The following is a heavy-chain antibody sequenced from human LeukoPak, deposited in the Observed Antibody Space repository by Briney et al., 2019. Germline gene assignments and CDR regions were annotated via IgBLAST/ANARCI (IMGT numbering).Heavy chain of an antibody. CDR1: GGSISGYY. CDR2: IYYSGST. Sequence: SETLSLTCTVSGGSISGYYWSWIRQPPGKGLEWIGYIYYSGSTNYNPSLKSRVTISLDTSKNQFSLKLTSVTAADTAVYYCAREGGPYRPLDYTGQGLLVTVSS. CDR3: AREGGPYRPLDY. J-gene: IGHJ4*02. V-gene: IGHV4-59*12.